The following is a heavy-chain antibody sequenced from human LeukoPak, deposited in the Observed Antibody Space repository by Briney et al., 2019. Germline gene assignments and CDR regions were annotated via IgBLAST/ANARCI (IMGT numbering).Heavy chain of an antibody. CDR3: AKGSGQIQLWSNFDY. J-gene: IGHJ4*02. CDR1: GFTFSTYA. V-gene: IGHV3-23*01. D-gene: IGHD5-18*01. Sequence: PGGSLRLSCAASGFTFSTYAMSWVRQPPGKGREWVSGISGGGGSSYYADSVKGRFSISRDNSKNTLYLQMNSLRAEDTAVYYCAKGSGQIQLWSNFDYWGQGTLVTVSS. CDR2: ISGGGGSS.